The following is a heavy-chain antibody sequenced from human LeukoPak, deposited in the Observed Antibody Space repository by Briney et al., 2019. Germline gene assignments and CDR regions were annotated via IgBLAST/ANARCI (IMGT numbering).Heavy chain of an antibody. CDR1: GFTFSSYW. Sequence: GGSLRLSCAASGFTFSSYWMHWVRQAPGKGLVWVSRIKSDGSSTSYADSVKGRFTISRDNAKNTLYQQMNSVRAEDAAVYYCERQGAVANAFDIWGQGTMVTVSS. CDR3: ERQGAVANAFDI. V-gene: IGHV3-74*01. D-gene: IGHD6-19*01. CDR2: IKSDGSST. J-gene: IGHJ3*02.